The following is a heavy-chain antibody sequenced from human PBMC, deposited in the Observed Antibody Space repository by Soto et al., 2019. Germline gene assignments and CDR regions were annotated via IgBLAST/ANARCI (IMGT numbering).Heavy chain of an antibody. CDR2: MNPSSGNT. CDR3: ARYPPSTIVSGPAAPDYYFGMDV. D-gene: IGHD2-2*01. J-gene: IGHJ6*02. CDR1: GYTFTNYY. V-gene: IGHV1-8*02. Sequence: RASVKVSCKTSGYTFTNYYMHWVRQATGQGLEWMGWMNPSSGNTAYAQKFQGRVIMTRSTSISTSYLELSSLRPEDTAVYYCARYPPSTIVSGPAAPDYYFGMDVWGQGTTVTVSS.